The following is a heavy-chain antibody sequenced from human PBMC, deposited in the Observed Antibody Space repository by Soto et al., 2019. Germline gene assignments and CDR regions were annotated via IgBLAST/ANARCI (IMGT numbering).Heavy chain of an antibody. V-gene: IGHV4-61*01. CDR1: GGSVSSGNSY. CDR2: IYYSGST. Sequence: VQLQESGPGLVKPSETLSLTCTVSGGSVSSGNSYWSWIRQPPGKDLEWIGYIYYSGSTSYNPSLNGRVTMSVDTSKNQFSLKLNSVTAADTAVYYCARDLRDSSWYGGLDVWGQGTTVTVSS. J-gene: IGHJ6*02. CDR3: ARDLRDSSWYGGLDV. D-gene: IGHD6-13*01.